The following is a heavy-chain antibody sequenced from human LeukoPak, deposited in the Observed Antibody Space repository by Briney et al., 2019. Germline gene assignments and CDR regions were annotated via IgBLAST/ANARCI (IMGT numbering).Heavy chain of an antibody. CDR1: GYTFTSYG. V-gene: IGHV1-18*01. D-gene: IGHD6-6*01. CDR2: ISAYNGNT. CDR3: ARAGRPPPYYYYYMDV. J-gene: IGHJ6*03. Sequence: GASVKVSCKASGYTFTSYGISWVRQAPGQGLEWMGWISAYNGNTNYAQKLQGRVTMTTDTSTSTAYMELRSLRSDDTAVYYCARAGRPPPYYYYYMDVWGKGTTVTVSS.